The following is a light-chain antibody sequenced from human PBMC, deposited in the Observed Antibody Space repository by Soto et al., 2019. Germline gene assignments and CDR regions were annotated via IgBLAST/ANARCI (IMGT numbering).Light chain of an antibody. V-gene: IGKV1-39*01. CDR2: VAS. CDR1: QSISSY. J-gene: IGKJ2*01. Sequence: DIQMTQSPSSLSASVGDRVTITCRASQSISSYLNWYQQKPGKAPKFLIYVASTLQSGVPSRFSGSGSGTDFTLTITSLQPEDFATYYFQQSYSSPYTFGQGTKLEIK. CDR3: QQSYSSPYT.